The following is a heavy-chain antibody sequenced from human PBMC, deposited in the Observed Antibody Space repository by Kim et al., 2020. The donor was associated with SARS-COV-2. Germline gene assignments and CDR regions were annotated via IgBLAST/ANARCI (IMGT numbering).Heavy chain of an antibody. V-gene: IGHV3-74*01. Sequence: GGSLRLSCAASGFTFSSYWMHWVRQAPGKGLVWVSRINSDGSSTSYADSVKGRFTISRDNAKNTLYLQMNSLRAEDTAVYYCAREDYDILTGYRNAYFDYWDQGTLVTVSS. J-gene: IGHJ4*02. CDR2: INSDGSST. CDR3: AREDYDILTGYRNAYFDY. CDR1: GFTFSSYW. D-gene: IGHD3-9*01.